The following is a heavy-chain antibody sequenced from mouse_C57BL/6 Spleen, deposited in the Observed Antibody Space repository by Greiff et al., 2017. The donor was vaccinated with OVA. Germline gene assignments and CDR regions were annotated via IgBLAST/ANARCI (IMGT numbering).Heavy chain of an antibody. CDR1: GYTFTDYE. CDR3: TRSLLLRGAMDY. J-gene: IGHJ4*01. CDR2: IDPETGGP. D-gene: IGHD1-1*01. Sequence: QVQLQQSGAELVRPGASVTLSCKASGYTFTDYEMHWVKQTPVHGLEWLGAIDPETGGPAYNQKFKGKAILTADKSSSTAYMELLSLTSEDSAVYYCTRSLLLRGAMDYWGQGTSVTVSS. V-gene: IGHV1-15*01.